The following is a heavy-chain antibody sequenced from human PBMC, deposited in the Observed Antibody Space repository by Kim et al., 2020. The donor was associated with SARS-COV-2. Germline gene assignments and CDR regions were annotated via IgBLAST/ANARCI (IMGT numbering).Heavy chain of an antibody. CDR3: ARVGPCGGDCYFDY. V-gene: IGHV1-69*01. D-gene: IGHD2-21*02. Sequence: ARKFHGTVTITADDSTSTAYMELSSLRSEDTSVYYCARVGPCGGDCYFDYWGQGTLVTVSS. J-gene: IGHJ4*02.